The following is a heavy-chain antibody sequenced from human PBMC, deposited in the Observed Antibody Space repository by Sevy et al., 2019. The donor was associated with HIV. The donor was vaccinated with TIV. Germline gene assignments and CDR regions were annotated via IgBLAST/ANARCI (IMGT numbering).Heavy chain of an antibody. V-gene: IGHV3-30*03. J-gene: IGHJ6*02. CDR1: AFTFSTYG. D-gene: IGHD3-3*01. CDR2: ISFDGRHK. CDR3: ARDLRPHLLYSDFWSGYSGMDV. Sequence: GGSLRLSCVASAFTFSTYGMHWVRQAPGKGLEWVSVISFDGRHKYYADSVKGRCTVSRDNSKNTLNLQMNSLRAEDTAVYYCARDLRPHLLYSDFWSGYSGMDVWGQGTTVTVSS.